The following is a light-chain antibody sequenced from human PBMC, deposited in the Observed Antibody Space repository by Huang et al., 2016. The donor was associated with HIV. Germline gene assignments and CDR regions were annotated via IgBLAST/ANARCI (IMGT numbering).Light chain of an antibody. Sequence: EIVLTQSPATLSLSPGEGATLSCRASQSIGSYLAWYQQRPGQAPRHLIYDASVRATGIPARFSGRGAGTDFTLTISSLEPEYFAVYYCQQRNNWPPWTFGQGTKVELK. J-gene: IGKJ1*01. V-gene: IGKV3-11*01. CDR2: DAS. CDR3: QQRNNWPPWT. CDR1: QSIGSY.